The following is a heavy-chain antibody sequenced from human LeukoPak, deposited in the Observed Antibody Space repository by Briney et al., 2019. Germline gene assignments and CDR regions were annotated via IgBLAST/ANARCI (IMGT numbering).Heavy chain of an antibody. D-gene: IGHD6-19*01. Sequence: GGSLRLSCAASGFTFKTYAMNWVRQVPGKGPEWVSSMSGSGSSTDYADSVKGRFTISRDNSKNTLYLQMNSLRAEDTALYYCAKVAGGLVGGGIYFAFGAKGSLVTVSS. CDR1: GFTFKTYA. CDR3: AKVAGGLVGGGIYFAF. CDR2: MSGSGSST. V-gene: IGHV3-23*01. J-gene: IGHJ4*02.